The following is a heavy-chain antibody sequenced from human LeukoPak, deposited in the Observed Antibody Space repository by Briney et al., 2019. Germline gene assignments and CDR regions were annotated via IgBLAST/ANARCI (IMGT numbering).Heavy chain of an antibody. J-gene: IGHJ4*02. Sequence: GGSLRLSCTASGFTFGDYAMTWVRQAPGKGLEWVGFIRSKVYGGTPEYAASVKGRFTISRGDSKGIAYLQMNSLKTEDTAVYYCTRDQTPYYWGQGTLVTVSS. CDR2: IRSKVYGGTP. V-gene: IGHV3-49*04. CDR3: TRDQTPYY. CDR1: GFTFGDYA.